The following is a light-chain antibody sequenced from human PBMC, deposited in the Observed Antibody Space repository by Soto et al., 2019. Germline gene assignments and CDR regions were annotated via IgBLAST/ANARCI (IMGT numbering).Light chain of an antibody. CDR1: SSDVGGYNY. J-gene: IGLJ1*01. V-gene: IGLV2-14*03. CDR3: NSYTSTSTSSV. CDR2: DVS. Sequence: QSALTQPASVSGSPGQSITISCTGTSSDVGGYNYVSWYQHHPGKAPKLMIYDVSNRPSGVSNRFSGSKSGNTASLTISGLQAEDDADYYCNSYTSTSTSSVFGTGTKLTVL.